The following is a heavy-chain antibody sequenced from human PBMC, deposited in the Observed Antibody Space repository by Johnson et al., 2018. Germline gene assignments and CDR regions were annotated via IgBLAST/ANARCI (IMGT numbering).Heavy chain of an antibody. CDR2: IIPIFGTA. CDR3: AKPGYSYAENDAFDI. Sequence: QVQLVESGAEVKKXGSSXKVXCKASGGTFSSYAISWVRQAPGQGLEWMGGIIPIFGTANSAQQFQGRVTITADESTSTAYMELSSLRSEDTAVYYCAKPGYSYAENDAFDIWGQGTMVTVSS. CDR1: GGTFSSYA. V-gene: IGHV1-69*01. J-gene: IGHJ3*02. D-gene: IGHD5-18*01.